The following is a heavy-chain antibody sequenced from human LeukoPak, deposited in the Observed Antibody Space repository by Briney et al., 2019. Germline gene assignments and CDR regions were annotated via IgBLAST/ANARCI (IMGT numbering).Heavy chain of an antibody. Sequence: GGSLRLPCAASGFTFSAYYMSWIRQAPGKGVEWVSYISTTSSYTNHADSVKGGFTISRDNAKNSLYLQMNSLRAEDTAVYYCARGIAAAANYFDYWGQGTLVTVSS. D-gene: IGHD6-13*01. CDR1: GFTFSAYY. CDR2: ISTTSSYT. V-gene: IGHV3-11*05. CDR3: ARGIAAAANYFDY. J-gene: IGHJ4*02.